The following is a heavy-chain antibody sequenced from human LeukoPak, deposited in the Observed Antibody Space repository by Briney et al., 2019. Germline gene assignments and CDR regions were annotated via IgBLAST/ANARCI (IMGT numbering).Heavy chain of an antibody. CDR3: AREWWGMVRGTSYGMDV. V-gene: IGHV3-48*03. CDR1: GFTFSSYE. CDR2: ISSSGSTI. Sequence: QSGGSLRPSCAASGFTFSSYEMNWVRQAPGKGLEWVSYISSSGSTIYYADSVKGRFTISRDNAKNSLYLQMNSLRAEDTAVYYCAREWWGMVRGTSYGMDVWGKGTTVTVSS. D-gene: IGHD3-10*01. J-gene: IGHJ6*04.